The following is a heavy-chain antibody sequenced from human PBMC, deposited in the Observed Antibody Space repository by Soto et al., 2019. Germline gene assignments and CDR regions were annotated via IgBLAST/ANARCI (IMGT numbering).Heavy chain of an antibody. V-gene: IGHV1-3*01. D-gene: IGHD2-15*01. CDR2: INAGNGNT. CDR3: ARGNCSGGSCYPSYYYGMDV. Sequence: QVQLVQSGAEVKKPGASVKVSCKASGYTFTSYAMHWVRQAPGQRLEWMGWINAGNGNTKYSQKFQGRVTITRDTSAITAYMELSSLRSEDTAVYYCARGNCSGGSCYPSYYYGMDVWGQGTTVTVSS. CDR1: GYTFTSYA. J-gene: IGHJ6*02.